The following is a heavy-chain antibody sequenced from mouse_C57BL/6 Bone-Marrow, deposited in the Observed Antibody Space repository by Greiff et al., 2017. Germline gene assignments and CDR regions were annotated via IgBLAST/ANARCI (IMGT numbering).Heavy chain of an antibody. V-gene: IGHV5-17*01. D-gene: IGHD1-1*01. CDR3: ARAFYYYGSSVDY. J-gene: IGHJ2*01. Sequence: EVHLVESGGGLVKPGGSLKLSCAASGFTFSDYGMHWVRQAPEKGLEWVAYISSGSSTIYYADTMKGRFTISIDNAKNTLFLQMTSLRSEDTAMYYCARAFYYYGSSVDYWGQGTTLTVSS. CDR1: GFTFSDYG. CDR2: ISSGSSTI.